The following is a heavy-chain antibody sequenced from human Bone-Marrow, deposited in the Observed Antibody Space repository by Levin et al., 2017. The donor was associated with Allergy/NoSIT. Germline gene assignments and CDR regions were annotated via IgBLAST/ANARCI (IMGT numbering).Heavy chain of an antibody. J-gene: IGHJ5*02. Sequence: PGGSLRLSCVASGFRFSGYAISWVRQAPGKGLEWVSSISGAATATWYADSLKGRSTISRDASKNTAYLQSNDLKADDTGRYHWVKANAAAGRPVVGWFDPWGQGTLVTVSS. CDR2: ISGAATAT. CDR3: VKANAAAGRPVVGWFDP. CDR1: GFRFSGYA. D-gene: IGHD2-2*01. V-gene: IGHV3-23*01.